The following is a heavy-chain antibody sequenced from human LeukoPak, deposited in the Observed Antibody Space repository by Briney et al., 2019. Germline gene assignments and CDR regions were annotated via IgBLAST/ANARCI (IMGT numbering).Heavy chain of an antibody. V-gene: IGHV1-46*01. CDR1: GYTFTSYY. D-gene: IGHD3-22*01. J-gene: IGHJ4*02. CDR3: ARDPHYYDSSGSAHDY. Sequence: ASVKISCKASGYTFTSYYMHWVRQTPGQGLEWMGIINPSGGSTSYAQKFQGRVTMTRDTSTSTVYMELSSLRSEDTAVYYCARDPHYYDSSGSAHDYWSQGTLVTVSS. CDR2: INPSGGST.